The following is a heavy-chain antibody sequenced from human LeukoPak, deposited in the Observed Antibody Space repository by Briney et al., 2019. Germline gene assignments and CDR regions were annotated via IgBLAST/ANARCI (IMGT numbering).Heavy chain of an antibody. CDR1: GFTLSSSE. D-gene: IGHD5-12*01. CDR3: AREVVTQAIYSGYDAFEI. J-gene: IGHJ3*02. V-gene: IGHV3-48*03. CDR2: ISSDNSV. Sequence: GGSLRLSCAASGFTLSSSEMDWVRQAPGKGLEWVSYISSDNSVLYADSVKGRFTISSDKTTNSVYLQMNSLRAEDTAVYYCAREVVTQAIYSGYDAFEIWGQGTMVTVSS.